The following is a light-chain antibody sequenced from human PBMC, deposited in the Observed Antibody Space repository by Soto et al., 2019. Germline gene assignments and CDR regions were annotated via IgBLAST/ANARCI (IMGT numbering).Light chain of an antibody. CDR2: DVN. CDR1: SSDVANYDF. J-gene: IGLJ3*02. Sequence: QSALTQPRSVSGSPGQSVTISCTGTSSDVANYDFVSWYQQHPGKAPKFMIYDVNKRPSGVPDRFSGSKSGNTASLIISGLQADDEADYYCCSYAGTYSFVFGGGTKLTVL. CDR3: CSYAGTYSFV. V-gene: IGLV2-11*01.